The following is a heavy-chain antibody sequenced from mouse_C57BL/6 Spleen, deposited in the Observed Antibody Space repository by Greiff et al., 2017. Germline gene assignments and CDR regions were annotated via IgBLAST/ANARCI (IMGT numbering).Heavy chain of an antibody. CDR1: GYTFTSYW. J-gene: IGHJ4*01. V-gene: IGHV1-55*01. Sequence: VKLQQPGAELVKPGASVKMSCKASGYTFTSYWITWVKQRPGQGLEWIGDIYPGSGSTNYNEKFKSKATLTVDTSSSTAYMQLSSLTSEDSAVYYCARQGAGAYAMDYWGQGTSVTVSS. D-gene: IGHD3-3*01. CDR3: ARQGAGAYAMDY. CDR2: IYPGSGST.